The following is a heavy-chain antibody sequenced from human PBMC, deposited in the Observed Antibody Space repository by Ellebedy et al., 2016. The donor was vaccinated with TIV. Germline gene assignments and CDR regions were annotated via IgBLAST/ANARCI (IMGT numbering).Heavy chain of an antibody. J-gene: IGHJ4*02. Sequence: PGGSLRLSCAASGFTVSNNYMTWVRQAPGKGLEWVSAISGSGGSTYYADSVKGRFTISRDNSKNTLYLQMNSLRAEDTAVYYCAKRAGYNGYGAYFDYWGQGTLVTVSS. V-gene: IGHV3-23*01. CDR1: GFTVSNNY. CDR2: ISGSGGST. D-gene: IGHD5-12*01. CDR3: AKRAGYNGYGAYFDY.